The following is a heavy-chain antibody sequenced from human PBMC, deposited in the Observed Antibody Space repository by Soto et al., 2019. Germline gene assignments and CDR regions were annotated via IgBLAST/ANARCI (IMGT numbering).Heavy chain of an antibody. J-gene: IGHJ6*02. Sequence: GASVKVSCKASGYTFTGYYMHWVRQAPGQGLEWMGWINPNSGGTNYAQKFQGWVTMTRDTSISTAYMELSRLRSDDTAVYYCARGRRITMIVVVISPYGMDVWGQGTKVTVS. CDR1: GYTFTGYY. D-gene: IGHD3-22*01. CDR2: INPNSGGT. CDR3: ARGRRITMIVVVISPYGMDV. V-gene: IGHV1-2*04.